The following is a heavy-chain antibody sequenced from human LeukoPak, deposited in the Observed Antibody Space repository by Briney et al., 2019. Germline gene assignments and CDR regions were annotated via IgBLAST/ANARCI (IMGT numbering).Heavy chain of an antibody. J-gene: IGHJ4*02. Sequence: GGSLRLSXAASGFTFSSYAMSWVRQAPGKGLEWVSAISGSGGSTYYADSVKGRFTISRDNSKNTLYLQMNSLRAEDTAVYYCAKVGSMAFTFDYWGQGTLVTVSS. CDR2: ISGSGGST. CDR1: GFTFSSYA. D-gene: IGHD2-8*01. CDR3: AKVGSMAFTFDY. V-gene: IGHV3-23*01.